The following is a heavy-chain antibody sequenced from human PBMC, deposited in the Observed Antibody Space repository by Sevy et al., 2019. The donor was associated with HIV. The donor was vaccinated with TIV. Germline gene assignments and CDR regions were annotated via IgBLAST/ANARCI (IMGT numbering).Heavy chain of an antibody. CDR1: GFTFSSYA. V-gene: IGHV3-23*01. Sequence: GGSLRLSCAASGFTFSSYAMSWVRQAPGKGLEWVSAISGSGGSTYYADSVKGRFTIPRDNAKNTLYLQMNSLRAEDTAVYYCARARRTSIAALRGDAFDIWGQGTLVTVSS. D-gene: IGHD6-6*01. CDR2: ISGSGGST. CDR3: ARARRTSIAALRGDAFDI. J-gene: IGHJ3*02.